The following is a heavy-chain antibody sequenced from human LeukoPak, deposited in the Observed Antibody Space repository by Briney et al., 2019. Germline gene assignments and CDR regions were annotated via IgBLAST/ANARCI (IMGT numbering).Heavy chain of an antibody. V-gene: IGHV4-4*07. J-gene: IGHJ6*03. CDR2: ISTSGST. D-gene: IGHD6-13*01. CDR3: ARQGGGAAAFYYYYYYMDV. Sequence: SETLSLTCTVSGGSISSYYWSWIRQPAGKGLESIGHISTSGSTNYNPSLKSRVTMSVDTSKNQFSLKLSSVTAADTAVYYCARQGGGAAAFYYYYYYMDVWGKGTTVTVSS. CDR1: GGSISSYY.